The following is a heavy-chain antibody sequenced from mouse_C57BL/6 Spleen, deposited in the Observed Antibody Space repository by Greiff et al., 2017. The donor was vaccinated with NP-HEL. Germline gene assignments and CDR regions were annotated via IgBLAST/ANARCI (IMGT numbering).Heavy chain of an antibody. CDR1: GYTFTDYY. Sequence: QVHVKQSGAELVRPGASVKLSCKASGYTFTDYYINWVKQRPGQGLEWIARIYPGSGNTYYNEKFKGKATLTAEKSSSTAYMQLSSLTSEDSAVYFCARGSYYDGYPAWFAYWGQGTLVTVSA. J-gene: IGHJ3*01. CDR3: ARGSYYDGYPAWFAY. V-gene: IGHV1-76*01. D-gene: IGHD2-3*01. CDR2: IYPGSGNT.